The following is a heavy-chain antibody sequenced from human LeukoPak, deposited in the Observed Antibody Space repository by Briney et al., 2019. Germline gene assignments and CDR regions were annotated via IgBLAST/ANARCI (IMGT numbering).Heavy chain of an antibody. CDR1: GDSITSSTYY. CDR3: ARHGSASAGMVVVVVPRV. CDR2: IFYRGNT. D-gene: IGHD3-22*01. Sequence: SETLSLTCTVSGDSITSSTYYWGWIRQPPGKGLEWIGSIFYRGNTYYNPSLKSRVTISVDASKNQFSLKVTSVTAADTAVYYCARHGSASAGMVVVVVPRVWGQGTLVTVSS. V-gene: IGHV4-39*01. J-gene: IGHJ4*02.